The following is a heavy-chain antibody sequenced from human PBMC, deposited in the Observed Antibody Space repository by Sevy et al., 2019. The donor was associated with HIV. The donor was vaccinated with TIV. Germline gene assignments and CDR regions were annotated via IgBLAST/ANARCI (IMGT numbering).Heavy chain of an antibody. V-gene: IGHV3-48*02. Sequence: GGSLRLSCAASGFTFSSYSMNWVRQAPGKGLEWVSYISSSSSTIYYADSVKGGFTIARDNGKNSLYLQMNSLRDEDTDVHYRARDDREDSSSWPAGAWGPYYYYGMDVWGQGTTVTVSS. CDR3: ARDDREDSSSWPAGAWGPYYYYGMDV. D-gene: IGHD6-13*01. CDR2: ISSSSSTI. CDR1: GFTFSSYS. J-gene: IGHJ6*02.